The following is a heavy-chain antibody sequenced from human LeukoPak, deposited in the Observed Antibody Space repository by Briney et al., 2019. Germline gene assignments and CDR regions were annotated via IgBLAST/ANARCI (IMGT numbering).Heavy chain of an antibody. CDR2: ISWNSGSI. CDR3: AKDNTMVRGVIGYYFDY. J-gene: IGHJ4*02. D-gene: IGHD3-10*01. CDR1: GFTFDDYA. Sequence: PGGSLRLSCAASGFTFDDYAMHWVRQAPGKGLEWVSGISWNSGSIGYADSVKGRFTISRDNAKNSLYLQMNSLRAEDTALYYCAKDNTMVRGVIGYYFDYWGQGTLVTVSS. V-gene: IGHV3-9*01.